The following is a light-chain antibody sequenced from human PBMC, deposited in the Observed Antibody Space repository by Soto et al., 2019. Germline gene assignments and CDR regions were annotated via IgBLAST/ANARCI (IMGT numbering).Light chain of an antibody. Sequence: DFQMTQSPSSLSASVGDRVTITCRASQGISAYLAWYQQKPGEVPKVLIYASSTLQSGVPSRFSGSGSGTDFTLTITGLKPEDVATYDGQKYNTAPFTFGPGTKVEIK. CDR1: QGISAY. J-gene: IGKJ3*01. CDR3: QKYNTAPFT. V-gene: IGKV1-27*01. CDR2: ASS.